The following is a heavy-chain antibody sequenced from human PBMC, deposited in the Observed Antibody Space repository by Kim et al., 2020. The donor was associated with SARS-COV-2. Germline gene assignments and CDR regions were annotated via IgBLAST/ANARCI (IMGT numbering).Heavy chain of an antibody. D-gene: IGHD3-10*01. V-gene: IGHV3-11*04. J-gene: IGHJ4*02. CDR3: ARVGQYVWFGELLFHFDY. Sequence: KGRFTISRDNAKNSLYLQMNSLRAEDTAVYYCARVGQYVWFGELLFHFDYWGQGTLVTVSS.